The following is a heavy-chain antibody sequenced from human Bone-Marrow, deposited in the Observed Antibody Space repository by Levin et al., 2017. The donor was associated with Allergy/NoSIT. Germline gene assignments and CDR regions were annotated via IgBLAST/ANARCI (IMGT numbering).Heavy chain of an antibody. CDR3: TLLQEHL. J-gene: IGHJ6*01. CDR2: ISYNGSHT. V-gene: IGHV3-30*03. Sequence: PGGSLRLSCAASGFTFSTYAMNWVRQAPGKGLEWVAVISYNGSHTYYADSVKGRFTVSRDNSNNTMYLHMNSLHQGPIGLPPGTLLQEHLWG. CDR1: GFTFSTYA.